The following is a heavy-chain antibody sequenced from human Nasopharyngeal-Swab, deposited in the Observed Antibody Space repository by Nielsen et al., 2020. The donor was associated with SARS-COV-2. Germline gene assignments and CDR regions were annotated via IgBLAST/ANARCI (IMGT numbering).Heavy chain of an antibody. CDR1: GGSVSSGSYY. Sequence: SETLSLTCTVSGGSVSSGSYYWSWIRQPPGKGLEWIGEIYPSGSTNYNPSLKSRVTISVDKSKNQFSLKLSSVTAADTAVYYCARAPRAGLGSGAFDIWGHGTMVTVSS. J-gene: IGHJ3*02. CDR2: IYPSGST. CDR3: ARAPRAGLGSGAFDI. V-gene: IGHV4-61*01. D-gene: IGHD1-26*01.